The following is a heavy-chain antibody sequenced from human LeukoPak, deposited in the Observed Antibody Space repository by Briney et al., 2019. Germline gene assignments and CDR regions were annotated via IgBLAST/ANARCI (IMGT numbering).Heavy chain of an antibody. CDR1: GFTFGSYG. CDR2: IRYDGSNK. CDR3: ARDQDRGYDFSFDY. D-gene: IGHD5-12*01. Sequence: GGSLRLSCAASGFTFGSYGMHWVRQAPGKGLEWVAFIRYDGSNKYYADSVKGRFTISRDNSKNTLYLQMNSLRAEDTAVYYCARDQDRGYDFSFDYWGQGSLVTVSS. J-gene: IGHJ4*02. V-gene: IGHV3-30*02.